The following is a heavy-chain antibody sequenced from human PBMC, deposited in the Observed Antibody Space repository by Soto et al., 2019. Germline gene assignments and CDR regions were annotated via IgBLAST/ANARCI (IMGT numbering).Heavy chain of an antibody. V-gene: IGHV3-30*03. CDR1: EFTFSSYA. CDR3: XXXXXXXSRSYHALDV. CDR2: VSNGGNTK. J-gene: IGHJ6*02. Sequence: QVQLVESGGGVVQPGESLRLSCAASEFTFSSYAMHWXXXXXXKGLEWVAVVSNGGNTKYFGXXVKGRFTISRDNAKXXXXXXXXXXXXXXXXXXXXXXXXXXXSRSYHALDVWGQGTTVTVSS.